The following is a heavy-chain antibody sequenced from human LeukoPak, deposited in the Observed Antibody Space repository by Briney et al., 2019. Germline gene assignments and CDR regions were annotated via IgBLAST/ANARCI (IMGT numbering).Heavy chain of an antibody. CDR3: SKGLQPAGHLAHDN. D-gene: IGHD1-14*01. CDR1: GLTFDIFF. V-gene: IGHV3-23*01. J-gene: IGHJ4*02. CDR2: ISNSGGMT. Sequence: PGGSLRLFCEASGLTFDIFFMSWVREAPGKGLEGVADISNSGGMTMYAVSVKGRFTISRDNSKNTVYLQMNSLRAEDTAVYYCSKGLQPAGHLAHDNWGQGALVTVSS.